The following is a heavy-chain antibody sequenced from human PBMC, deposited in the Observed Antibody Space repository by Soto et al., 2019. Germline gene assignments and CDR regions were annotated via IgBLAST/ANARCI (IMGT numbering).Heavy chain of an antibody. D-gene: IGHD2-15*01. CDR1: GFTFSNAW. CDR3: TTKQGYCSGGTCFYHYYGMDV. V-gene: IGHV3-15*01. Sequence: EVQVVESGGGLVKPGGSLRLSCAASGFTFSNAWMTWVRQAPGKGLEWVGRIKSKTDGGTTDYAAPVKGRFTISRDDSKNTLYLQMNSRKTEDTALYYCTTKQGYCSGGTCFYHYYGMDVWGQGTTVTVSS. J-gene: IGHJ6*02. CDR2: IKSKTDGGTT.